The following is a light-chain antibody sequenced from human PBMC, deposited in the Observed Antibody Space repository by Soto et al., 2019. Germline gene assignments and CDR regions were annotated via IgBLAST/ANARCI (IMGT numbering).Light chain of an antibody. J-gene: IGLJ1*01. Sequence: QSALTQPRSASGSPGKSITISCPGTRSDVGGYNYVSWYQQHPAKAPKLIIFDVSKRPSGVPNRFSGSKSGNTASLTISGLRAEDEADYYCCSYVGRNTYVFGTGTKLTVL. CDR2: DVS. V-gene: IGLV2-11*01. CDR1: RSDVGGYNY. CDR3: CSYVGRNTYV.